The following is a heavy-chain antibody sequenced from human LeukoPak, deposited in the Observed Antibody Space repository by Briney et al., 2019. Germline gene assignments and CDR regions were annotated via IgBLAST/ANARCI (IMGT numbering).Heavy chain of an antibody. D-gene: IGHD5-12*01. Sequence: PGRSLRLSCAASGFTFSSYGMHWVRQAPGKGLEWVAVISYDGTNKYYADSVKGRFTISRDNAKNSLYLQMNSLRAEDTAVYYCARDHRYSYDWGQGTLVTVSS. CDR3: ARDHRYSYD. V-gene: IGHV3-30*03. J-gene: IGHJ4*02. CDR1: GFTFSSYG. CDR2: ISYDGTNK.